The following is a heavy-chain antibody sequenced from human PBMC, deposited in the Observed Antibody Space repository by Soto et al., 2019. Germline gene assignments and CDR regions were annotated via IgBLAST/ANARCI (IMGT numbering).Heavy chain of an antibody. CDR2: IVPIYRTA. CDR1: GGTFSSYR. J-gene: IGHJ4*02. CDR3: ARDSGAKLSSS. D-gene: IGHD6-13*01. Sequence: QVQLVQSGAEVKKPGSSVKVSCKASGGTFSSYRINWVLQAPGQGLEWVGGIVPIYRTADYAQKFQGRVTITADESARTAYMELRSLKSQDTAVYYCARDSGAKLSSSWGQGTLVTVSS. V-gene: IGHV1-69*01.